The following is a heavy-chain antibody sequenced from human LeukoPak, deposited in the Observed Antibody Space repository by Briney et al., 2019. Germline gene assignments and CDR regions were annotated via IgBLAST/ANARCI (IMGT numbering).Heavy chain of an antibody. D-gene: IGHD6-13*01. V-gene: IGHV4-34*01. CDR2: INHSGST. CDR1: GGSFSGYY. CDR3: ARTGAHSSSWYDLDY. J-gene: IGHJ4*02. Sequence: SETLSLTCAVYGGSFSGYYWSWIRQPPGKGLEWIGEINHSGSTNYNPSLKSRVTISVDTSKNQFSLKLSSVTAADTAVYYCARTGAHSSSWYDLDYWGQGTLVTVSS.